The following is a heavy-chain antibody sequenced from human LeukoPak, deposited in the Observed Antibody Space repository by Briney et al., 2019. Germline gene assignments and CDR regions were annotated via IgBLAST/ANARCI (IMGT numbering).Heavy chain of an antibody. CDR1: GFDISYNY. D-gene: IGHD3-10*01. V-gene: IGHV3-53*01. CDR3: ARVWFGYFFQ. Sequence: GGSLRLFCVASGFDISYNYVGWVRQAPGKGLEWVSVIHTGGTTHYTDSVKGRFTISKDNSNNTVFLQMNSVRVEDTAVYYCARVWFGYFFQWGQGVLVAVSS. CDR2: IHTGGTT. J-gene: IGHJ4*02.